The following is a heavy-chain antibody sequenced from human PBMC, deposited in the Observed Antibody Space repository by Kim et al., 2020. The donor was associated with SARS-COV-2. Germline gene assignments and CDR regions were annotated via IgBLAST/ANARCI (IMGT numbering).Heavy chain of an antibody. J-gene: IGHJ6*02. D-gene: IGHD6-13*01. CDR3: ARAPPYSSSWYFYYYGMDV. V-gene: IGHV3-13*01. Sequence: GRFTISRENAKNSLYLQMNSLRAGDTAVYYCARAPPYSSSWYFYYYGMDVWGQGTTVTVSS.